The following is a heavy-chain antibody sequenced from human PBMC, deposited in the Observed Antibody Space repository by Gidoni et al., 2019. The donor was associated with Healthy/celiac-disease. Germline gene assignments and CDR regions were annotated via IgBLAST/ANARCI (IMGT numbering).Heavy chain of an antibody. J-gene: IGHJ5*02. CDR2: MNANRGNT. CDR1: GYTFTSYD. CDR3: ARGRGVRGVSGWYDH. Sequence: VQLVQSGAELKKPGASVNVSCKASGYTFTSYDINWVRQATGKGLEWMRWMNANRGNTVYAKQYQGRVNMTRKTPISTANMELSSMRSEDTAVDYCARGRGVRGVSGWYDHWGQGTLVTVSS. V-gene: IGHV1-8*01. D-gene: IGHD3-10*01.